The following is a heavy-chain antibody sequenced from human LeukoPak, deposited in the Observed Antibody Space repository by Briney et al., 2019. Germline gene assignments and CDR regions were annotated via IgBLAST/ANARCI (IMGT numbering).Heavy chain of an antibody. CDR3: AKLLTSGWRPIDY. CDR2: ISGSGGST. Sequence: GGSLRLSCAASGFAFSSYAMSWVRQAPGKGLEWVSAISGSGGSTYYADSVKGRFTISRDNSKNTLYVQMNSLRAEDTAVYYCAKLLTSGWRPIDYWGQGTLVTVSS. CDR1: GFAFSSYA. D-gene: IGHD6-19*01. V-gene: IGHV3-23*01. J-gene: IGHJ4*02.